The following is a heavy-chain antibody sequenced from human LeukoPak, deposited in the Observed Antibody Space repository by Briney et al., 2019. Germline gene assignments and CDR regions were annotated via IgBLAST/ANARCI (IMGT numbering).Heavy chain of an antibody. J-gene: IGHJ6*03. Sequence: GGSLRLSCAASGFTFSSYAMSWVRQAPGKGLEWVSAISGSGGSTYYADSVKGRFTISRDNSKNTLYLQMNSLRAEDTAVYYCAKDQGNYYDSSGYYRDYYYYYYMDVWGKGTTVTVSS. CDR2: ISGSGGST. D-gene: IGHD3-22*01. CDR1: GFTFSSYA. V-gene: IGHV3-23*01. CDR3: AKDQGNYYDSSGYYRDYYYYYYMDV.